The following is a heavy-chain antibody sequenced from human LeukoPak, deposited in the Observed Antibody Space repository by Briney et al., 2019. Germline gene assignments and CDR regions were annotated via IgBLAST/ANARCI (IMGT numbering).Heavy chain of an antibody. CDR3: AREGGGRGYSYGYGYFDY. CDR2: INWNGGST. Sequence: GGSLRLSCAASGFTFDDYGMSWVRQAPGKGLEWVSGINWNGGSTGYADSVKGRFTISRDNAKNSLYLQMNSLRAEDTAVYYCAREGGGRGYSYGYGYFDYWGQGTLVTVSS. CDR1: GFTFDDYG. J-gene: IGHJ4*02. D-gene: IGHD5-18*01. V-gene: IGHV3-20*04.